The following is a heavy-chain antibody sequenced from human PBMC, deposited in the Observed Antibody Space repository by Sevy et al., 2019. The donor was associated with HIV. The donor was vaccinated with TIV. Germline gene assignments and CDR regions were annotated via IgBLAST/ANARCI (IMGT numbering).Heavy chain of an antibody. D-gene: IGHD3-22*01. CDR1: GFTFNNYG. J-gene: IGHJ3*01. V-gene: IGHV3-33*03. Sequence: GGSLRLSCAASGFTFNNYGMHWVRQAPGKGLEWVAVIWNDQINKHYADSVKGRFTISRDNSKNTLYLQMNSLRAEDTALYYCASLPNNYYDTRGSSGDDAFDLWGRGTMVTVSS. CDR3: ASLPNNYYDTRGSSGDDAFDL. CDR2: IWNDQINK.